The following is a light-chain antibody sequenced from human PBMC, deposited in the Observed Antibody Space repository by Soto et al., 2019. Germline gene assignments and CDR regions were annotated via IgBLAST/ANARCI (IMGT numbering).Light chain of an antibody. CDR2: GAS. CDR3: QQFGTSPLT. V-gene: IGKV3-20*01. Sequence: TVLTQSPDTLSLSPGERATLSCRASSSVSSRDLAWYQQKPGQAPRLLMYGASNRSTGIPDRFGSSGSGTEFTLTISRLEPEDSGVYYCQQFGTSPLTFGGGTKVEIK. CDR1: SSVSSRD. J-gene: IGKJ4*01.